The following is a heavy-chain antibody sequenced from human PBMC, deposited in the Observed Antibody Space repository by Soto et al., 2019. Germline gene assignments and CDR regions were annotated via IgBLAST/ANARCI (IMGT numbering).Heavy chain of an antibody. CDR1: VYSVSTGSY. CDR3: ARRGDDSGPYTDY. D-gene: IGHD4-17*01. CDR2: INHSGNT. J-gene: IGHJ4*02. V-gene: IGHV4-38-2*01. Sequence: SEGLSPSCGVSVYSVSTGSYGGWIRQPPGKGLEWIGSINHSGNTYYNPSLKSRVTISVDTSKNQVALKLSSVTAADTAVYFWARRGDDSGPYTDYWGQGTLVTVSS.